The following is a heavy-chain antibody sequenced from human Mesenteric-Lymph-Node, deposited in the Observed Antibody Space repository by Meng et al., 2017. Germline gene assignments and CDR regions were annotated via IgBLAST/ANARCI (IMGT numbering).Heavy chain of an antibody. CDR1: GYTFTSYG. CDR3: SRGKQWIYAMDV. CDR2: ISAYNGNT. D-gene: IGHD6-19*01. J-gene: IGHJ6*02. V-gene: IGHV1-18*01. Sequence: ASVKVSCKASGYTFTSYGISWVRQAPGQGLEWMGWISAYNGNTNYAQKLQGRVTMTTDTSTNTAYMEMRSLRSDDTAFYYCSRGKQWIYAMDVWGQGTTVTVSS.